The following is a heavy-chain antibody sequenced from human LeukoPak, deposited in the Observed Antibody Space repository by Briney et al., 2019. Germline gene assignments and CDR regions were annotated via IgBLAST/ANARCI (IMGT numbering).Heavy chain of an antibody. CDR1: GFTFSDHY. J-gene: IGHJ4*02. D-gene: IGHD2-8*01. Sequence: GGSLRLSCAASGFTFSDHYIDWVRQAPGKGLEWVGRTRNKANSYTTEYAASVKGRFTISRDDSKNSPYLQMNSLKTEDTAVYYCARQLCTNGICYRHFDYWGQGTLVTVSS. CDR2: TRNKANSYTT. CDR3: ARQLCTNGICYRHFDY. V-gene: IGHV3-72*01.